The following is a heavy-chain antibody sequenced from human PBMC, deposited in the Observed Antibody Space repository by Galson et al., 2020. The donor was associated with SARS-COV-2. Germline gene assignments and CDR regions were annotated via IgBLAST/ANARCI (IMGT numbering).Heavy chain of an antibody. CDR2: ISYDGSNK. CDR3: AREGTYYYDSSGYYYPPRGTYYYYYMDV. Sequence: GGSLRLSCAASGFTFSSYAMHWVRQAPGKGLEWVAVISYDGSNKYYADSVKGRFTISRDNSKNTLYLQMNSLRAEDTAVYYCAREGTYYYDSSGYYYPPRGTYYYYYMDVWGKWTTVTVSS. V-gene: IGHV3-30*04. CDR1: GFTFSSYA. D-gene: IGHD3-22*01. J-gene: IGHJ6*03.